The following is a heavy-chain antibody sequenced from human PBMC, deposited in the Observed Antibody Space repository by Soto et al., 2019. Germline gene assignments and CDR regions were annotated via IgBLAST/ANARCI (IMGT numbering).Heavy chain of an antibody. Sequence: ETLSPTCAVYGGSFSGFCWGCISQPPGNVREWAGEINHSGSSNYNPSLKSRGTISVDTSKTQFSLKLGSVTAADTAVYYCARWSGSSYVAHYYYYGMDVWGQGTTVTVSS. CDR2: INHSGSS. D-gene: IGHD4-4*01. J-gene: IGHJ6*02. V-gene: IGHV4-34*01. CDR3: ARWSGSSYVAHYYYYGMDV. CDR1: GGSFSGFC.